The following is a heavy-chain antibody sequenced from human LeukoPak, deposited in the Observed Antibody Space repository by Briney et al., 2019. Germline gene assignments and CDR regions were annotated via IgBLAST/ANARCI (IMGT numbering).Heavy chain of an antibody. J-gene: IGHJ4*02. CDR2: IKEDGSDR. Sequence: PGGSLRLSCAASEFTFSRHWMSWVRQAPGKGLEWVASIKEDGSDRYSVDSVKGRFTISRDNAKNSLYLQMNSLRADDTAVYYCARVTILSGVTALDYWGQGTLVTVSS. D-gene: IGHD3-10*01. CDR1: EFTFSRHW. V-gene: IGHV3-7*01. CDR3: ARVTILSGVTALDY.